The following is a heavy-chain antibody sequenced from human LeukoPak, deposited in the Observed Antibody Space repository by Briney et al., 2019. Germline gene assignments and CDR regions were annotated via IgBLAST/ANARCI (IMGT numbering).Heavy chain of an antibody. V-gene: IGHV4-38-2*01. CDR3: AGRRDGYNPGYYFDY. J-gene: IGHJ4*02. CDR2: IYHSGST. Sequence: SETLSLTXAVSGYSISSGYYWGWIRQPPGKGLEWIGSIYHSGSTYYNPSLKSRVTISVDTSKNQFSLKLSSVTAADTAVYYCAGRRDGYNPGYYFDYWGQGTLVTVSS. CDR1: GYSISSGYY. D-gene: IGHD5-24*01.